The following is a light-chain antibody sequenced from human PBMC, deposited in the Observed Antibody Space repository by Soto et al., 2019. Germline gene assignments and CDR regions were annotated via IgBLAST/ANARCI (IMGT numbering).Light chain of an antibody. CDR1: QSISSY. J-gene: IGKJ4*01. CDR2: DAP. Sequence: EIVLTQSPATLSLSPGERATLSCRASQSISSYLGWYQQKPGQAPRLLIYDAPNRAAGIPARFSGSGSGTDFTLTISSLEPEDFAVYYCQQRRKWPLTFGGGTKVEIK. CDR3: QQRRKWPLT. V-gene: IGKV3-11*01.